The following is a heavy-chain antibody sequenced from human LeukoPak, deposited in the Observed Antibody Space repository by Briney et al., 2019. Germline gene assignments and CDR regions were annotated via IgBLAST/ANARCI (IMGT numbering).Heavy chain of an antibody. J-gene: IGHJ4*02. V-gene: IGHV3-9*01. CDR3: GRDVHDAAADN. CDR2: ISWNSGSI. CDR1: GFTFDDYA. D-gene: IGHD6-13*01. Sequence: GRSLRLSCAASGFTFDDYAMHWVRQAPGKGLEWVSGISWNSGSIGYADSVKGRFTISRDNAENTVYLQMNSLRVEDTAVYYCGRDVHDAAADNWGQGTLVTVSS.